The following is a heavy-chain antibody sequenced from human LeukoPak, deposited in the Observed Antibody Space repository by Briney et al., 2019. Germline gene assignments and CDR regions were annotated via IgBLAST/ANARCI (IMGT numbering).Heavy chain of an antibody. D-gene: IGHD3-22*01. CDR3: VRASYYDSTGYVKDNFDY. CDR1: GFTFSSYA. V-gene: IGHV3-30*04. CDR2: ISYDGSNK. J-gene: IGHJ4*02. Sequence: PGGSLRLSCAASGFTFSSYAMHWVRQAPGKGLEWVAVISYDGSNKYYADSVKGRFTISRDNSKNTLYLQMNSLTAEDTAVYYCVRASYYDSTGYVKDNFDYWGQGTLVTVSS.